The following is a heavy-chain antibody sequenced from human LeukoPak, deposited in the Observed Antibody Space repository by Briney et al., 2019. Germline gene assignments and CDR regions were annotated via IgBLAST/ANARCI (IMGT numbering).Heavy chain of an antibody. V-gene: IGHV1-2*02. Sequence: ASVKVSCKASVYTFTGDYIHWVRQAPGQGLEWVGWINLNSGGTNYAQRFQGRVLMTRDTSISTAYMELRRLRSDDTAVYYCARYSAYDKNAFDIWGQGTLVTVSS. J-gene: IGHJ3*02. D-gene: IGHD5-12*01. CDR1: VYTFTGDY. CDR2: INLNSGGT. CDR3: ARYSAYDKNAFDI.